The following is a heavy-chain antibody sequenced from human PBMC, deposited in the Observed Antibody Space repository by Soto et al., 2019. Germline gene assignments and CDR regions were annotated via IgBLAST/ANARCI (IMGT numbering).Heavy chain of an antibody. CDR2: VSASGGST. D-gene: IGHD3-3*01. J-gene: IGHJ4*02. CDR1: GFTFSGHA. Sequence: EVQVLESGGGLGQPGGSLRLSCAASGFTFSGHAMSWARQAPGKGLEWVSTVSASGGSTYYADSVEGRFTISRDNSKNSLYLQMDSLRAEDTAVYYCAKMRTGITTPRGWFEYRGQGTAVTVSS. CDR3: AKMRTGITTPRGWFEY. V-gene: IGHV3-23*01.